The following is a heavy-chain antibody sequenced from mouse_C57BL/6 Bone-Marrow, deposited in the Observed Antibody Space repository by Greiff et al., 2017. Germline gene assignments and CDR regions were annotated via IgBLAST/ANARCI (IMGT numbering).Heavy chain of an antibody. V-gene: IGHV7-1*01. Sequence: EVQVVDSGGGLVQSGRSLRLSCATSGFTFSDFYMEWVRQAPGKGLEWIAASRNKANDYTTEYSASVKGRFIVSRDTSQSILYLQMNALRAEDTAIYYCARDELGLAYWGQGTLVTVSA. CDR1: GFTFSDFY. J-gene: IGHJ3*01. D-gene: IGHD4-1*01. CDR2: SRNKANDYTT. CDR3: ARDELGLAY.